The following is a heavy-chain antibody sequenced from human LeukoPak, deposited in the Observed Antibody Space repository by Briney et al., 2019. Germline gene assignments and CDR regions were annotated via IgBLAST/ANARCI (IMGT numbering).Heavy chain of an antibody. D-gene: IGHD4-11*01. Sequence: GGSLRLSCAASGFTFSHYGMHWVRQAPGKGLEWVAVIWSDGSNRFYAGSVKGRFTISRDNSQNTVFLQMNSLRAEDTAMYYCARDAQRGFDYSNSLEYWGHGTLVTVSS. CDR2: IWSDGSNR. J-gene: IGHJ4*01. CDR1: GFTFSHYG. V-gene: IGHV3-33*01. CDR3: ARDAQRGFDYSNSLEY.